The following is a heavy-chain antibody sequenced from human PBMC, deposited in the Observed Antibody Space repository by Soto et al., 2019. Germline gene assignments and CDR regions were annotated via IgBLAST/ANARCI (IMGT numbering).Heavy chain of an antibody. CDR2: ISTYNGNT. CDR1: GYTFSSYG. CDR3: ARRLDSYYYGMDV. Sequence: GASVKVSCKASGYTFSSYGISWVRQAPGQGLEWMGWISTYNGNTNYAQKLQGRVTMTTDTSTNTAYMDLRSLTSDDTAVYFCARRLDSYYYGMDVWGQGTTVTVSS. J-gene: IGHJ6*02. V-gene: IGHV1-18*01. D-gene: IGHD3-16*01.